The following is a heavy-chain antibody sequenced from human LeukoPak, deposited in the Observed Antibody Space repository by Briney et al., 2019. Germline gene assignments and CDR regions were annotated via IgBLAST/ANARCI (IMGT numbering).Heavy chain of an antibody. Sequence: RSGGSLRLSCAASGFTFSSYGMHWVRQAPGKGLEWVAVISYDGSNKYYADSVKGRFTISRDNSKNTLYLQMNSLRAEDTAVYYXASSTNGYSEYYYYYMDVWGKGTTVTVSS. CDR2: ISYDGSNK. CDR3: ASSTNGYSEYYYYYMDV. D-gene: IGHD6-13*01. CDR1: GFTFSSYG. V-gene: IGHV3-30*03. J-gene: IGHJ6*03.